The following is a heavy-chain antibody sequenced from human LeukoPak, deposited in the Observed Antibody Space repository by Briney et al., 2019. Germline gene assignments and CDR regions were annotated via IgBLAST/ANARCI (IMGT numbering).Heavy chain of an antibody. CDR1: GGSISSYY. CDR3: ARHENCSGGSCYSYNWFDP. V-gene: IGHV4-59*08. J-gene: IGHJ5*02. D-gene: IGHD2-15*01. CDR2: IYYSGST. Sequence: SETLSLTCTVSGGSISSYYWSWIRQPPGKGLEWIGYIYYSGSTNYNPSLKSRVTISVDTSKNQFSLKLSSVTAADTAVYYCARHENCSGGSCYSYNWFDPWGQGTLVTVSS.